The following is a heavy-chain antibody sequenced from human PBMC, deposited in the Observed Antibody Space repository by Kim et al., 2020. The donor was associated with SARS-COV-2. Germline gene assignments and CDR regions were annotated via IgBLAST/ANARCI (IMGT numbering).Heavy chain of an antibody. V-gene: IGHV4-59*01. CDR3: ARTRVDGGYYYYYYYGMYV. CDR1: GGSISSYY. J-gene: IGHJ6*02. D-gene: IGHD1-26*01. CDR2: IYYSWST. Sequence: SETLSLTCTVSGGSISSYYWSWIRQPPGKGLEWIGYIYYSWSTNYNPSLKSRVTISVYTSKNQFSLKLSSVTAADTAVYYCARTRVDGGYYYYYYYGMYVWGQGTTLTVSS.